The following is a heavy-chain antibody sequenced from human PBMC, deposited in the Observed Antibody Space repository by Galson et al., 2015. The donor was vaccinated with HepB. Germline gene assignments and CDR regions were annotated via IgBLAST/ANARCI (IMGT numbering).Heavy chain of an antibody. Sequence: SLRLSCAASGFTFSSYGMHWVRQAPGKGLEWVAVIWYDGSNKYYADSVKGRFTISRDNSKNTLYLQMNSLRAEDTAVYYCARDSLAARLRHLGYWGQGTLVTVSS. CDR3: ARDSLAARLRHLGY. D-gene: IGHD6-6*01. CDR1: GFTFSSYG. J-gene: IGHJ4*02. CDR2: IWYDGSNK. V-gene: IGHV3-33*01.